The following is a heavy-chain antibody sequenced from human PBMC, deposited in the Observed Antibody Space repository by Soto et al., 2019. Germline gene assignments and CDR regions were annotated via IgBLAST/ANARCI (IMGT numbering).Heavy chain of an antibody. CDR3: ARARDMDV. V-gene: IGHV1-46*01. CDR1: GYSFTTYN. J-gene: IGHJ6*02. CDR2: INPSVGST. Sequence: QVQLVQSGTEVKKPGASVKVSCKASGYSFTTYNLHWVRQAPGQGLEWMGIINPSVGSTTYAQNFQDGVTMTRDTSTTTVYMELSSLRSEDTAVYYCARARDMDVWGQGTTVTVSS.